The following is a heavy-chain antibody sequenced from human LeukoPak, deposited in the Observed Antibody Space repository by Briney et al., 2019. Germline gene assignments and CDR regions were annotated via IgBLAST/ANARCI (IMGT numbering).Heavy chain of an antibody. D-gene: IGHD3-9*01. Sequence: PGGSLRLSCAASGFTVSSNHMSWVRSATGKGLDWVSVIYSGGSTYYADSVKGRFTISRDNSKNTLYLQMNSLRAEDTAVYYCARVIVTGYYDAFDIWGQGTMVTVSS. V-gene: IGHV3-53*01. J-gene: IGHJ3*02. CDR1: GFTVSSNH. CDR2: IYSGGST. CDR3: ARVIVTGYYDAFDI.